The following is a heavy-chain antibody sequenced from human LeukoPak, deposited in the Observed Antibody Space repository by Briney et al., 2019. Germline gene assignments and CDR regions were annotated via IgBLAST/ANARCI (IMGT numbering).Heavy chain of an antibody. V-gene: IGHV1-8*01. CDR2: VNPNSGDT. Sequence: ASVKVSCKTSGYSFNIYEINWVRQATGQGLEWMGWVNPNSGDTDYAQKLQGRVTMTTDTSTSTAYMELRSLRSDDTAVYYCARGPFGECPAFDYWGQGTLVTVSS. CDR3: ARGPFGECPAFDY. D-gene: IGHD3-10*01. CDR1: GYSFNIYE. J-gene: IGHJ4*02.